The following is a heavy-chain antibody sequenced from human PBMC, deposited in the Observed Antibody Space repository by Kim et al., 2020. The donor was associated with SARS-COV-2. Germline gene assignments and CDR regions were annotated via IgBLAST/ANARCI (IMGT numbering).Heavy chain of an antibody. CDR2: IDPSDSYT. Sequence: GESLKISCKGSGYSFTSYWISWVRQMPGKGLEWMGRIDPSDSYTNYSPSFQGHVTISADKSISTAYLQWSSLKASDTAMYYCARFSITIFGVVPFDYWGQGTLVTVSS. V-gene: IGHV5-10-1*01. CDR1: GYSFTSYW. CDR3: ARFSITIFGVVPFDY. J-gene: IGHJ4*02. D-gene: IGHD3-3*01.